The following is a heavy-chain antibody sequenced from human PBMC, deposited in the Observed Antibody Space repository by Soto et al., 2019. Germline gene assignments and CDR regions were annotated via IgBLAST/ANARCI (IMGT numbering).Heavy chain of an antibody. D-gene: IGHD5-18*01. V-gene: IGHV4-59*01. J-gene: IGHJ4*02. CDR1: GDSLSSYF. CDR3: AREGYNFGPFDY. Sequence: SETLSLTCTVSGDSLSSYFWSWIRRPPGMGLEWIASISYSGTIDYNSSLKSRVTISIDTSKNQFSLKLNSVTAADTAVYYCAREGYNFGPFDYWGQGALVTVSS. CDR2: ISYSGTI.